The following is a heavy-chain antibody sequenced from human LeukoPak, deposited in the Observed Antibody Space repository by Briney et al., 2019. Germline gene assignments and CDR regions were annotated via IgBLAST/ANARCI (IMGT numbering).Heavy chain of an antibody. J-gene: IGHJ4*02. Sequence: GGSLRLSCAASGFTFSSYGMHWVRQAPGRGLEWVAFIRYDGTNKYYADSVKGRFAISRDNSRNTLFLQMNSLRAEDTAVYYCARMRELSYWGQGTLVTVSS. D-gene: IGHD1-26*01. V-gene: IGHV3-30*02. CDR3: ARMRELSY. CDR1: GFTFSSYG. CDR2: IRYDGTNK.